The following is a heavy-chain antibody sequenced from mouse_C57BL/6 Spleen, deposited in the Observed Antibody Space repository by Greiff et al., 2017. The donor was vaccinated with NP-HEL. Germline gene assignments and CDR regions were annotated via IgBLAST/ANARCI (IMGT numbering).Heavy chain of an antibody. V-gene: IGHV1-55*01. CDR1: GYTFTSYW. Sequence: PGASVKMSCKASGYTFTSYWITWVKQRPGQGLEWIGDIDPGSGSTNYNEKFKSKATLTVDTSSSTAYMQLSSLTSEDSAVYYCATTVVAMGDWGQGTTLTVSS. CDR3: ATTVVAMGD. CDR2: IDPGSGST. D-gene: IGHD1-1*01. J-gene: IGHJ2*01.